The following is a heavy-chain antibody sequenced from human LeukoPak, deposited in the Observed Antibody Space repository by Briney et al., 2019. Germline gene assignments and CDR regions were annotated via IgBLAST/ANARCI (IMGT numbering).Heavy chain of an antibody. D-gene: IGHD3-10*01. CDR1: GGSISSSSYY. Sequence: SETLSLTCTVSGGSISSSSYYWGWIRQPPGKGLEWIGSIYYSGSTYYNPSLKSRVTISVDTSKNQFSLKLSSVTAADTAVYYCARAMIWFGERGAFDIWGQGTMVTVSS. J-gene: IGHJ3*02. CDR2: IYYSGST. CDR3: ARAMIWFGERGAFDI. V-gene: IGHV4-39*01.